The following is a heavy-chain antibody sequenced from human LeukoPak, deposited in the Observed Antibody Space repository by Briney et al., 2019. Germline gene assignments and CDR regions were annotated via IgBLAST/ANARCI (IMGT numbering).Heavy chain of an antibody. Sequence: GASVKVSCKVSGYTLTELSMHWVRQAPGKGLEWMGGFDLEDAETIYAQKLQGRITMTEDTSTDTAYMELSSLRSEDTAVYYCATEKHVDIVATGEAFGIWGQGRMVTVSS. J-gene: IGHJ3*02. CDR2: FDLEDAET. CDR3: ATEKHVDIVATGEAFGI. V-gene: IGHV1-24*01. D-gene: IGHD5-12*01. CDR1: GYTLTELS.